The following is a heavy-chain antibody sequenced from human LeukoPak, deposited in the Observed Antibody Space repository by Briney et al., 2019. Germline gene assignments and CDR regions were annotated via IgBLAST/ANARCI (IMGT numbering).Heavy chain of an antibody. J-gene: IGHJ4*02. CDR1: GGTFSSYA. CDR3: ATLNVDTAMVFN. CDR2: IIPILGIA. Sequence: ASVTVSCKASGGTFSSYAISWVRQAPGQGLEWMGRIIPILGIANYAQKFQGRVTITADKSTSTAYMELSSLRSEDTAVYYCATLNVDTAMVFNWGQGTLVTVSS. V-gene: IGHV1-69*04. D-gene: IGHD5-18*01.